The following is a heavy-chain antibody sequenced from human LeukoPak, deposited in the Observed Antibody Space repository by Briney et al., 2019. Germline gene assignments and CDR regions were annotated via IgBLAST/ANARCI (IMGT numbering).Heavy chain of an antibody. CDR2: IYYSGST. CDR3: ARDASRGTWDAFDI. V-gene: IGHV4-59*01. J-gene: IGHJ3*02. Sequence: SETLSLTCTVSGGSISSYYWSWIRQPPGKGLEWIGYIYYSGSTNYNPSLKSRVTISVDTPKNQFSLKLSSVTAADTAVYYCARDASRGTWDAFDIWGQGTMVTVSS. CDR1: GGSISSYY.